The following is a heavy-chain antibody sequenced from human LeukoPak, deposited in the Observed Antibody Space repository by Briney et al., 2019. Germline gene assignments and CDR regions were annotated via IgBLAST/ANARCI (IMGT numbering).Heavy chain of an antibody. D-gene: IGHD6-13*01. CDR1: GDSISPYY. V-gene: IGHV4-59*12. CDR2: IYYSGST. CDR3: ARDPTAAGKGAWFDP. Sequence: PSETLSLTCTVSGDSISPYYWSWIRQPPGKGLEWIGYIYYSGSTNYNPSLKSRVAISVDTSKNQFSLKLSSVAAADTAVYYCARDPTAAGKGAWFDPWGQGTLVTVSS. J-gene: IGHJ5*02.